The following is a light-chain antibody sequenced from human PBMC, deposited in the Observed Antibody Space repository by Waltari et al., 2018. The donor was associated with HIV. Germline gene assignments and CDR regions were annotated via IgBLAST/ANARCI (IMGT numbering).Light chain of an antibody. V-gene: IGLV2-14*03. J-gene: IGLJ2*01. CDR1: SSDVGDYNY. Sequence: QSALTQPASVSGSPGQSITISCTGTSSDVGDYNYVSWYQHHPVKAPKLLVFDVYDRPSGVSIRFSGSKSGNTASLTISGLQAEDEADYYCSSYTINRSLHVLFGGGTKLTVL. CDR2: DVY. CDR3: SSYTINRSLHVL.